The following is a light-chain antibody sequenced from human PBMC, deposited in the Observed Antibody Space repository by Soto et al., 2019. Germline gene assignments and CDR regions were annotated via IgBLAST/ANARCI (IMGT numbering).Light chain of an antibody. V-gene: IGKV1-5*03. CDR1: QSISLS. J-gene: IGKJ1*01. CDR3: QYYKDCSWT. CDR2: KTS. Sequence: DIHMTQSPSTLSASVGDRVTITCRASQSISLSVAWYQQKPGRAPNLLIYKTSSLETGVPSRFSGSGSGTEFTLTISSLQPDDFATYYCQYYKDCSWTFGQGTKVEV.